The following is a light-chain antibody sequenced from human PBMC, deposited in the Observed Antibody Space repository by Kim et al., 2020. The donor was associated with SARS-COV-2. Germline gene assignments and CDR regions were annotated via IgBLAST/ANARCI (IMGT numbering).Light chain of an antibody. J-gene: IGKJ4*01. V-gene: IGKV1-27*01. CDR1: QNINNY. CDR3: QKYDRAPLT. Sequence: DIQMTQSPSSLSASVGDRVTIACRATQNINNYLAWYQQKAGEIPSLLIYGASTLQSGVPSRFSGSGFGTDFTLTITSLQPEDVAVYYCQKYDRAPLTFGGGTKVEI. CDR2: GAS.